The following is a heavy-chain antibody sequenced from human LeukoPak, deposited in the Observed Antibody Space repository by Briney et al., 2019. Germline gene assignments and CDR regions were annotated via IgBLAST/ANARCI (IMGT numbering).Heavy chain of an antibody. Sequence: PSETLSLTCTVSGGSISSYYWSWIRQPSGKGLEWIGYIYYTGSTNYNPSLKSRVTISVDTSKNQFSLKLSSVTAADTAVYYCAREGAGSYYDSSGLMDYWGQGTLVTVSS. CDR1: GGSISSYY. V-gene: IGHV4-59*01. CDR2: IYYTGST. CDR3: AREGAGSYYDSSGLMDY. D-gene: IGHD3-22*01. J-gene: IGHJ4*02.